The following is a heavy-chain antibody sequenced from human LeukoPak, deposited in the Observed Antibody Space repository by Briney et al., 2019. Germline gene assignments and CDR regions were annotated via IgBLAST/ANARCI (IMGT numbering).Heavy chain of an antibody. J-gene: IGHJ4*02. CDR1: GFTVSSNY. CDR3: ARDSTDDSSGYYYDY. V-gene: IGHV3-66*01. D-gene: IGHD3-22*01. CDR2: IYSGGST. Sequence: GGSLRLSCAASGFTVSSNYMSWVRQAPGRGLEWVSVIYSGGSTYYADSVKGRSTISRDNSKNTLYLQMNSLRAEDTAVYYCARDSTDDSSGYYYDYWGQGTLVTVSS.